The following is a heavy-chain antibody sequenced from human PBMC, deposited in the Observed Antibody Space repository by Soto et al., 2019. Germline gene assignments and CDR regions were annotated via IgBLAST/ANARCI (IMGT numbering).Heavy chain of an antibody. CDR1: GCRFRNYV. J-gene: IGHJ4*02. Sequence: GGSLRLSTVAPGCRFRNYVMHWVRQSPGKGLEWVADFWADGRTTYYADSVRGRFSISRDNVRNTLYLQMDSLRADDTAVYYCARDLSFGSLDFDYWGRGTLVTVS. CDR3: ARDLSFGSLDFDY. D-gene: IGHD3-10*01. V-gene: IGHV3-33*01. CDR2: FWADGRTT.